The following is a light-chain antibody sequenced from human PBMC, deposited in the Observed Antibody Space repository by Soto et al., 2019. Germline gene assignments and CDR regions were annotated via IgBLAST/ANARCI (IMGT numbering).Light chain of an antibody. CDR1: SSDIGGYNY. V-gene: IGLV2-14*01. CDR3: SSYTNSDTWV. CDR2: EVS. J-gene: IGLJ3*02. Sequence: QSALTQPASVSGSPGQSITISCTGSSSDIGGYNYVSWYQQYPGKAPKLMIYEVSNRPSGISNRFSASKSGNTASLTISGLQAEDEPDYYCSSYTNSDTWVFGGGTKLTVL.